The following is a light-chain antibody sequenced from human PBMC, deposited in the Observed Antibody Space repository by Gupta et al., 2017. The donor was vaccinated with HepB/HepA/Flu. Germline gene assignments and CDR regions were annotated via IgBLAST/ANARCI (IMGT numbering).Light chain of an antibody. V-gene: IGKV3-20*01. CDR3: QHSGSSPWT. CDR1: QSVASSY. Sequence: EVVLTQSPGSLSLSPGERATLPCRASQSVASSYLAWYQQKPGQAPRLFIYGTSSRATGIPDRFSGSGSGPDFTLTISRLEPEDFAMYYCQHSGSSPWTFGQGTKVEI. J-gene: IGKJ1*01. CDR2: GTS.